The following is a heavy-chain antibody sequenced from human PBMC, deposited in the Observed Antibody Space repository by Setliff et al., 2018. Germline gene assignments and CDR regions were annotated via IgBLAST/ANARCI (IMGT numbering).Heavy chain of an antibody. Sequence: SETLSLTCSVSGGSISTYYWSWIRQPPGKGLEWIGNINYSGNSNYLPSLKSRVTISVDTPKNQFSLKLSSVTAADTAVYYCARDTRVRYSSSVPSDTFDSWGRGAMVSVSS. CDR1: GGSISTYY. V-gene: IGHV4-59*01. D-gene: IGHD4-4*01. J-gene: IGHJ3*02. CDR3: ARDTRVRYSSSVPSDTFDS. CDR2: INYSGNS.